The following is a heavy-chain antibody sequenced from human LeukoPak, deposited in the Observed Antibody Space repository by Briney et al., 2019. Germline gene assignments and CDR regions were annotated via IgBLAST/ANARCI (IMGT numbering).Heavy chain of an antibody. CDR1: GDSISSYY. CDR3: ARGRRDGYRRDYYYGMDV. J-gene: IGHJ6*02. V-gene: IGHV4-59*01. CDR2: IYYSGST. D-gene: IGHD5-24*01. Sequence: SETLSLTCTVSGDSISSYYWSWIRQPPGKGLEWIGYIYYSGSTNYNPSLKSRVTISVDTSKNQFSLKLSSVTAADTAVYYCARGRRDGYRRDYYYGMDVWGQGTTVTVSS.